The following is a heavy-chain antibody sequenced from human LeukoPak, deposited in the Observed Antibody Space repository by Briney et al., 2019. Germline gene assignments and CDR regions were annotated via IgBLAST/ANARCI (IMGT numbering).Heavy chain of an antibody. D-gene: IGHD6-6*01. V-gene: IGHV3-30-3*01. CDR1: GFTFNTYA. CDR2: ISYDGSNK. Sequence: GGSLRLSCEASGFTFNTYAMHWVRQAPGKGLEWVAVISYDGSNKYYADSVKGRFTISRDNSKNTLYLQMNSLRAEDTAVYYCARGSRPYYYYYGMDVWGQGTTVTVSS. J-gene: IGHJ6*02. CDR3: ARGSRPYYYYYGMDV.